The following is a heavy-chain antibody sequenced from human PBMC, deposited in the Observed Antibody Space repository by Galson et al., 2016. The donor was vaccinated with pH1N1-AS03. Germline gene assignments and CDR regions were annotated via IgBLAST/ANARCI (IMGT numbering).Heavy chain of an antibody. CDR2: FSSTGGT. CDR1: SGSIISPTDY. CDR3: AKRTPIPDGSPTWASAFDL. V-gene: IGHV4-39*07. D-gene: IGHD2-21*01. Sequence: QVLLQESGPRLVRPSETLSLTCTVSSGSIISPTDYWGWIRQPPGKGLEWIATFSSTGGTHYNPSVRSRVAISLAPSKSQCSLPPRSMTAADTAVEYGAKRTPIPDGSPTWASAFDLWGQGALVTVSS. J-gene: IGHJ4*02.